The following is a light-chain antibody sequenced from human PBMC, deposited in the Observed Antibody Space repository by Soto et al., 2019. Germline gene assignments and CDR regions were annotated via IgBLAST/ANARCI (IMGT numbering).Light chain of an antibody. Sequence: DIVLTQSPDTLSLSPGERATLSCSSSQSVSSNYLAWYQQKPGQAPRLLIYVASTRATGIPDRFSGRGSGTDFTPSNSRLETEDFAVYYCQQYGNSSYTFGQGTRLVIK. J-gene: IGKJ2*01. V-gene: IGKV3-20*01. CDR1: QSVSSNY. CDR2: VAS. CDR3: QQYGNSSYT.